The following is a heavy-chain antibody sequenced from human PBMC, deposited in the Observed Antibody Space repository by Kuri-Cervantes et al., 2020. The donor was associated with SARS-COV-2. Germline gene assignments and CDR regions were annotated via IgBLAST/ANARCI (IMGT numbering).Heavy chain of an antibody. Sequence: SVKVSCKASGGTSSSYAISWVRQAPGQGLEWMGGVIPIFGTANYAQKFQGRVTITADESTSTAYMELSSLRSEDTAVYYCARFGDDFWSGYSPYYYYGMDVWGQGTMVTVSS. D-gene: IGHD3-3*01. CDR2: VIPIFGTA. CDR1: GGTSSSYA. V-gene: IGHV1-69*13. CDR3: ARFGDDFWSGYSPYYYYGMDV. J-gene: IGHJ6*02.